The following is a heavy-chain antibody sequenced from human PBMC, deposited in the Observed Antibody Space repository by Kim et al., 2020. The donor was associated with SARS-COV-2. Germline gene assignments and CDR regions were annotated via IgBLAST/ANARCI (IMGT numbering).Heavy chain of an antibody. CDR2: ISWNSGSI. Sequence: GGSLRLSCAASGFTFDDYAMHWVRQAPGKGLEWVSGISWNSGSIGDADSVKGRFTISRDNAKNSLYLQMNSLRAEDTALYYCAKDTMVRGVIIWGVYGMDVWGQGTTVTVSS. D-gene: IGHD3-10*01. V-gene: IGHV3-9*01. CDR3: AKDTMVRGVIIWGVYGMDV. CDR1: GFTFDDYA. J-gene: IGHJ6*02.